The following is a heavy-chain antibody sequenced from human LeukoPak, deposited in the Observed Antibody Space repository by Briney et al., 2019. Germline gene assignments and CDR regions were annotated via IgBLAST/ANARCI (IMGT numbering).Heavy chain of an antibody. V-gene: IGHV3-21*01. CDR2: ISSSSSYI. Sequence: PGGSLRLSCAASGFTFSSYSMNWVRQAPGKGLEWVSSISSSSSYIYYADSVKGRFTISRDNAKNSLYLQMNSLRAEDTAVYYCAKDRWGAVASFDYWGQGTLVTVSS. CDR1: GFTFSSYS. D-gene: IGHD6-19*01. CDR3: AKDRWGAVASFDY. J-gene: IGHJ4*02.